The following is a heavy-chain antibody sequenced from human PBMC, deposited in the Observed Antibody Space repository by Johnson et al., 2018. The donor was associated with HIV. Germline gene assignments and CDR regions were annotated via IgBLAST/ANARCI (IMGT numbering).Heavy chain of an antibody. CDR3: AKDQASGVCQSAFDI. D-gene: IGHD2-8*01. Sequence: MLLVESGGGLVQPGGSLRLSCAASGFTFSSYAMSWVRQAPGKGLEWVSAISGSGGSTYYADSVKGRFTISRDNSKNTLYLQMNSLRAEDTAGYYCAKDQASGVCQSAFDIWGQGTMVTVSS. CDR2: ISGSGGST. V-gene: IGHV3-23*04. J-gene: IGHJ3*02. CDR1: GFTFSSYA.